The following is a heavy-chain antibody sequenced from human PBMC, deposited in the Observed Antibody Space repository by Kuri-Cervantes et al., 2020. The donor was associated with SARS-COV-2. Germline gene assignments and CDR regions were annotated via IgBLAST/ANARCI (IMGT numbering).Heavy chain of an antibody. CDR3: ARGRSFVGN. Sequence: GSLRLSCTVSGGSISSSSYYWGWIRQPPRKGLEWIGEINHSGSTNYNPSLKSRVTISVDTSKNQFSLKLSSVTAADTAVYYCARGRSFVGNWGQGTLVTVSS. D-gene: IGHD3-16*01. J-gene: IGHJ4*02. CDR1: GGSISSSSYY. V-gene: IGHV4-39*07. CDR2: INHSGST.